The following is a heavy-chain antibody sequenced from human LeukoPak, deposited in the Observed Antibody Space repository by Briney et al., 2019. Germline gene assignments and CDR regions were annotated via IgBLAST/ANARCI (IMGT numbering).Heavy chain of an antibody. CDR2: INHSGST. V-gene: IGHV4-39*07. J-gene: IGHJ2*01. Sequence: PSETLSLTCTVSGGSISSSSYYWDWIRQPPGKGLEWTGEINHSGSTNYNPSLKSRVTISVDTSKNQFSLKLSSVTAADTAVYYCANLPGQWSGWHFDLWGRGTLVTVSS. CDR1: GGSISSSSYY. CDR3: ANLPGQWSGWHFDL. D-gene: IGHD3-3*01.